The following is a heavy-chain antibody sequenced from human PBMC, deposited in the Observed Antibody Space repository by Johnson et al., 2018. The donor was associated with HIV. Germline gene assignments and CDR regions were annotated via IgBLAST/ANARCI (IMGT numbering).Heavy chain of an antibody. CDR3: AKSPGKDNGGNSGGIDF. CDR2: ISYDGSNK. CDR1: GFTFSRYW. J-gene: IGHJ3*01. Sequence: QVQLVESGGGLVQPGGSLRLSCAASGFTFSRYWMSWVRQAPGKGLEWVAVISYDGSNKNYTESVKGRFSISRDNSKNTLYLQMNSLRAEDTATYYCAKSPGKDNGGNSGGIDFWGQGTRVTVSS. D-gene: IGHD4-23*01. V-gene: IGHV3-30*18.